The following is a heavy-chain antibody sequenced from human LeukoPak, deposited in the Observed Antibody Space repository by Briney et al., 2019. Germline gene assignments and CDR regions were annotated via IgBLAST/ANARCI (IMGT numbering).Heavy chain of an antibody. J-gene: IGHJ4*02. CDR2: INPNSGGT. V-gene: IGHV1-2*02. CDR1: GYTYTGYY. CDR3: ARERGSGYDFADY. Sequence: ASVKVSCKASGYTYTGYYMHWVRQAPGQGLEWMGWINPNSGGTNYAQKFQGRVTMTRDTSISTAYMELSRLRSDDTAVYYCARERGSGYDFADYWGQGTLVTVSS. D-gene: IGHD5-12*01.